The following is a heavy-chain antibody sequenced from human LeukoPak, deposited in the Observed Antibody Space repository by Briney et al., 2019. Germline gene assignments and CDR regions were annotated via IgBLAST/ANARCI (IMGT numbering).Heavy chain of an antibody. CDR1: DDSISSGSYY. CDR3: ARQYSDILTGYHRGELYWYFDL. D-gene: IGHD3-9*01. CDR2: IYSSGST. V-gene: IGHV4-61*02. Sequence: SQTLSLTCTVSDDSISSGSYYWSWVRQPAGKGLEWIGRIYSSGSTNYNPSLKSRVTISLDASKNQFSLKLSSVTAADTAVYYCARQYSDILTGYHRGELYWYFDLWGRGTLVTVSS. J-gene: IGHJ2*01.